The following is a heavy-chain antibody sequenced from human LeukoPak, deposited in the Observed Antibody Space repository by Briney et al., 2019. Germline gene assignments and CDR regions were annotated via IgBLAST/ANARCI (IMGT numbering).Heavy chain of an antibody. CDR1: GFTFSNYW. Sequence: GGSLTLSCAASGFTFSNYWMTWVRQPQSKGLEWVADIKQDGSEKLYVNSVRDRFTISRDNANMSLFLQMNSLRAEDTAVYYCARDNGVVHGVYYMDVWGKGTTVTVS. J-gene: IGHJ6*03. V-gene: IGHV3-7*01. D-gene: IGHD3-3*01. CDR2: IKQDGSEK. CDR3: ARDNGVVHGVYYMDV.